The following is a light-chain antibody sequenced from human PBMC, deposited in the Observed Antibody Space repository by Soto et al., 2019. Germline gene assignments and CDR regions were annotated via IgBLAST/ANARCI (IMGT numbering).Light chain of an antibody. J-gene: IGKJ4*01. CDR2: AAS. V-gene: IGKV1-27*01. Sequence: DIQMTQSPSSLSASLGDRVTITCRASQGIGVYLAWFQQKPGKVPKLLIYAASALQSGVPSRFSGSGSGTDFTLTISSLQSEDIVTYYCQKYNSAPLTFGGGTKVEIK. CDR3: QKYNSAPLT. CDR1: QGIGVY.